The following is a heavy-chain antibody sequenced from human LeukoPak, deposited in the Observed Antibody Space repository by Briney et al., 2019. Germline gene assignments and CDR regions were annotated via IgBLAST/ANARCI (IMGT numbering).Heavy chain of an antibody. Sequence: GGSLGLSCVALEFSFETYWMSWVRQAPGKGPEWVANINEDGSEKHYVGSVRGRFTISRDNADNSLHLQMNSLRPEDMAVYYCARGETMDVWGKGTTVTVSS. CDR3: ARGETMDV. CDR2: INEDGSEK. J-gene: IGHJ6*03. D-gene: IGHD5-24*01. V-gene: IGHV3-7*01. CDR1: EFSFETYW.